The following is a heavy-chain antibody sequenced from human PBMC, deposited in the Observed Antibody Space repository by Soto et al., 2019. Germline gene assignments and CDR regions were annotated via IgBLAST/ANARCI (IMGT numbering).Heavy chain of an antibody. CDR1: GGSISSSSYY. D-gene: IGHD3-10*01. CDR2: IYYSGST. J-gene: IGHJ4*02. CDR3: ARRGAMVRGVIH. Sequence: SETLSLTCTVSGGSISSSSYYWGWIRQPPGKGLEWIGSIYYSGSTYYNPSLKSRVTISVDTSKNQFSLKLSSVTAADTAVYYCARRGAMVRGVIHWGPGTLVTVS. V-gene: IGHV4-39*01.